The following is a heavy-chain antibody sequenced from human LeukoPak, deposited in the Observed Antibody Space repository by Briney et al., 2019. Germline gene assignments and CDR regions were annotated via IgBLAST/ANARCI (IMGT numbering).Heavy chain of an antibody. CDR1: GFTFSSYS. CDR3: ARERGGSYYVDWDY. J-gene: IGHJ4*02. CDR2: ISSSSSYI. Sequence: GGSLRPSCAASGFTFSSYSMNWVRQAPGKGLEWVSSISSSSSYIYYADSVKGRFTISRDNAKNSLYLQMNSLRAEDTAVYYCARERGGSYYVDWDYWGQGTLVTVSS. D-gene: IGHD1-26*01. V-gene: IGHV3-21*01.